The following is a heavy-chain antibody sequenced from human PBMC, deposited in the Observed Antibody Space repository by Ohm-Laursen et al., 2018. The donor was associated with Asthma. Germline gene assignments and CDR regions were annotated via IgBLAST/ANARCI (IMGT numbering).Heavy chain of an antibody. Sequence: SLRLSCAASGFTFSSYAMHWVRQAPGKGLEWVAVGGSYYDGGLKYYADSVNGRFTVSRDDSKNTLYLQMNSLRAEDTAVYYCARGIGGQQLVGGDYWGQGTLVTVSS. CDR3: ARGIGGQQLVGGDY. CDR1: GFTFSSYA. J-gene: IGHJ4*02. V-gene: IGHV3-30-3*01. CDR2: GGSYYDGGLK. D-gene: IGHD6-13*01.